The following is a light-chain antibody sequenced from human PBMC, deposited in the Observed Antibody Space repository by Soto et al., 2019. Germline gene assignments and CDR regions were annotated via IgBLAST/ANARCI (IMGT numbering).Light chain of an antibody. J-gene: IGKJ5*01. Sequence: DIQMTQSPSTLSASVGDRVTITCRASQSISSWLAWYQQKPGKAPKLLIYKASNSESGVPSRFSGSGSGTEFTLTISSLQPDDFATYYCQQYNSYVLTCGQGTRLEIK. CDR2: KAS. CDR3: QQYNSYVLT. CDR1: QSISSW. V-gene: IGKV1-5*03.